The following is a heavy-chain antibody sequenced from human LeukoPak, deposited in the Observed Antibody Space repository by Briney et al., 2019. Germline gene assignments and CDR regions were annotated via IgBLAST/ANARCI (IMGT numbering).Heavy chain of an antibody. J-gene: IGHJ4*02. CDR2: IYPNSGAT. Sequence: ASVKVSCKASGYTFTGYYMHWVRQAPGRGLEGMGWIYPNSGATKYAQKFQGRVTMTRDTSISTAYMELSGLRSDDTAVYYCGTLLSNGPFDYWGQGSLVTVSS. CDR3: GTLLSNGPFDY. V-gene: IGHV1-2*02. CDR1: GYTFTGYY.